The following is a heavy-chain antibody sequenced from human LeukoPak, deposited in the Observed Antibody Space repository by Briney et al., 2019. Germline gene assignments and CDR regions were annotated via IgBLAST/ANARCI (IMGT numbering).Heavy chain of an antibody. CDR3: ARGRRSYGLD. CDR2: INHSGST. Sequence: PSETLSLTCTVSGGSISSYYWSWIRQPPGKGLEWIGEINHSGSTNYNPSLKSRVTISVDTSKNQFSLKLSSVTAADTAVYYCARGRRSYGLDWGQGTLVTVSS. V-gene: IGHV4-34*01. J-gene: IGHJ4*02. D-gene: IGHD5-18*01. CDR1: GGSISSYY.